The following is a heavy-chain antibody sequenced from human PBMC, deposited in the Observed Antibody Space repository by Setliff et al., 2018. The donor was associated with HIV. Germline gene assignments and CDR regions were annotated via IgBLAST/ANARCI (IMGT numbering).Heavy chain of an antibody. CDR2: IYPVDSET. D-gene: IGHD2-2*01. CDR3: ARPRGNDYAGSGFDN. Sequence: GESLKNSCQGSGYNFVDYSIAWVRQVPGKGLEWMGIIYPVDSETRYSPSFQGQVTISADKSINTAYLQWTTLKASDSAMYYCARPRGNDYAGSGFDNWGQGTLVTVSS. CDR1: GYNFVDYS. V-gene: IGHV5-51*01. J-gene: IGHJ4*02.